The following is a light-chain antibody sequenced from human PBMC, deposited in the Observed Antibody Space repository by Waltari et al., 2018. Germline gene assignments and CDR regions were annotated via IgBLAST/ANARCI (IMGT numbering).Light chain of an antibody. V-gene: IGKV3-15*01. CDR1: ESIDRR. CDR2: GAT. CDR3: QQYHIWPPYT. J-gene: IGKJ2*01. Sequence: EIVMTQSPASLSVSPGDRATLTSRASESIDRRVDWYRQRPGQAPRLLIFGATIRASGVPDRISGSGSGTEFTLTISSLQSDDFGLYYCQQYHIWPPYTFAQGTRLDI.